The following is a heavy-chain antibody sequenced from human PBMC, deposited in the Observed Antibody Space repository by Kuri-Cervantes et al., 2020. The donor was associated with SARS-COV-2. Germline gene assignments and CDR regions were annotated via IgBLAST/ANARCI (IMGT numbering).Heavy chain of an antibody. V-gene: IGHV3-53*01. CDR1: GFTFSSYE. Sequence: GESLKTSCAASGFTFSSYEMNWVRQTPGKGLEWVSVIYSSGSTNYADSVKGRFTISRDNFKNTLYLQMSSLRAEDTAVYYCARGRGPGDFWSGLNWFDPWGQGTLVTVSS. D-gene: IGHD3-3*01. CDR3: ARGRGPGDFWSGLNWFDP. CDR2: IYSSGST. J-gene: IGHJ5*02.